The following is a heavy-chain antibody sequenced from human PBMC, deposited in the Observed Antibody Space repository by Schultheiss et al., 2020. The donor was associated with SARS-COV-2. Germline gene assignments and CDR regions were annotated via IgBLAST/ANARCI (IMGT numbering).Heavy chain of an antibody. CDR1: GFTFSSYG. J-gene: IGHJ5*02. D-gene: IGHD6-13*01. CDR2: ISYDGSNK. CDR3: ARGIAAAGRSWFDP. Sequence: GESLKISCAASGFTFSSYGMHWVRQAPGKGLEWVAVISYDGSNKYYADSVKGRFTISRDNSKNTLYLQMDSLRAEDTAVYYCARGIAAAGRSWFDPWGQGTLVTVSS. V-gene: IGHV3-30*03.